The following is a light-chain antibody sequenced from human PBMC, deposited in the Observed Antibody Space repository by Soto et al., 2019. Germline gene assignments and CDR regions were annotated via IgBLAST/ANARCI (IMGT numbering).Light chain of an antibody. Sequence: EIVLTHSPATLSVSPLERGRLXERASQSVSSNLAWYQQKPGQAPRLLIYGASTRATGIPARFSGSGSGTEFTLTISSLQSEDFAVYYCQQYNNWPITFGQGTRLEIK. CDR1: QSVSSN. CDR2: GAS. CDR3: QQYNNWPIT. V-gene: IGKV3-15*01. J-gene: IGKJ5*01.